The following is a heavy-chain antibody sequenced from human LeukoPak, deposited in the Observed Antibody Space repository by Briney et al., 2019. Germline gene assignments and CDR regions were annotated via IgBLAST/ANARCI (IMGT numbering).Heavy chain of an antibody. CDR1: GGSISSSSYY. V-gene: IGHV4-39*07. J-gene: IGHJ5*02. CDR2: INHSGST. Sequence: SETLSLTCTVSGGSISSSSYYWSWIRQPPGKGLEWIGEINHSGSTNYNPSLKSRVTISVDTSKNQFSLKLSSVTAADTAVYYCAAEMYYYDSRGFDPWGQGTLVTVSS. CDR3: AAEMYYYDSRGFDP. D-gene: IGHD3-22*01.